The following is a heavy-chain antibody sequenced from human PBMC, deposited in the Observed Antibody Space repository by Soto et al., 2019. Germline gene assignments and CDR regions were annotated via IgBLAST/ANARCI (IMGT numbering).Heavy chain of an antibody. CDR2: IIPIFGTA. CDR1: GGTFSSYA. CDR3: ARDRDSSGYYDY. V-gene: IGHV1-69*01. J-gene: IGHJ4*02. D-gene: IGHD3-22*01. Sequence: QVQLVQSGAEVQKPGSSVKVSCKASGGTFSSYAISWVRQAPGQGLEWMGGIIPIFGTANYAQKFQGRVTITADESTITGYRELSSLRSEDTAVYYCARDRDSSGYYDYWGQGTLVTVSS.